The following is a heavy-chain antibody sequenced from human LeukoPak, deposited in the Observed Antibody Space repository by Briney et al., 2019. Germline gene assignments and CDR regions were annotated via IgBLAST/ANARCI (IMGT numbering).Heavy chain of an antibody. V-gene: IGHV1-69-2*01. J-gene: IGHJ5*02. CDR1: GYTFTDYY. Sequence: ASVKISCKASGYTFTDYYMHWVQQAPGKGLEWMGRVDPEDGETIYAEKFQGRVTITADTSTDTAYMELSSLRSEDTAVYYCATTCRSSWFDPWGQGTLVTVSS. CDR2: VDPEDGET. CDR3: ATTCRSSWFDP.